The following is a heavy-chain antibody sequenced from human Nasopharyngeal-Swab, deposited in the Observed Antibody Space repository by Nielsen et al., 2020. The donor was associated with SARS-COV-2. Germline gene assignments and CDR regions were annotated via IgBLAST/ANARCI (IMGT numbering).Heavy chain of an antibody. V-gene: IGHV3-23*01. CDR2: ISVSGGNT. CDR3: ARASWGLSVFDR. Sequence: GGSLRLSYAVSGFTFSAYALSWVRQAPGKGLEWVSGISVSGGNTYYADSVAGRFTISRDNSNSRLFLQINSLRAEDTAVYYCARASWGLSVFDRWGQGTLVTVSS. D-gene: IGHD3-16*01. CDR1: GFTFSAYA. J-gene: IGHJ4*02.